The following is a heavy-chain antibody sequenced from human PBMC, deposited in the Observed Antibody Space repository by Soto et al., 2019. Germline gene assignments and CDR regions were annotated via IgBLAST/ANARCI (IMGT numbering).Heavy chain of an antibody. CDR3: ARAHYYYGMDV. V-gene: IGHV4-59*12. J-gene: IGHJ6*01. Sequence: SETLSLTCTVSGGSISSYYWSWIRQPPGKGLEWIGYIYYSGSTNYNPSLKSRVTISIDRSKNQFSLKLSSVTAADTAMYYCARAHYYYGMDVWGQGTTVTVSS. CDR2: IYYSGST. CDR1: GGSISSYY.